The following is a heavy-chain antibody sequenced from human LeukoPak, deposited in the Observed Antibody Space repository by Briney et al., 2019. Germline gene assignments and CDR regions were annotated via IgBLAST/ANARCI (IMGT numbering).Heavy chain of an antibody. CDR2: ISWNSGSI. J-gene: IGHJ4*02. D-gene: IGHD3-3*01. V-gene: IGHV3-9*03. Sequence: PGRSLRLSCAASGFTFDDYAMHWVRQAPGKGLEWVSGISWNSGSIGYADSVKGRFTISRDNAKNSLYLQMNSLRAEDMALYYCAKASYYDFWSGLFDYWGQGTLVTVSS. CDR1: GFTFDDYA. CDR3: AKASYYDFWSGLFDY.